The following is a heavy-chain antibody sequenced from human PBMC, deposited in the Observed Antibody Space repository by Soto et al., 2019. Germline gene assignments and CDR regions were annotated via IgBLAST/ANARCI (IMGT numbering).Heavy chain of an antibody. CDR1: GGSISSGGYF. J-gene: IGHJ4*02. V-gene: IGHV4-31*03. Sequence: QVQLQESGPGLVKPSQTLSLTCTVSGGSISSGGYFWNWIRQHPGKGLEWIGYIYYSGGTYYNPSLXRXXTLSVDTSKNQFSLKLSSVTAADTAVYYCAREPSIWGQGTLVTVSS. CDR3: AREPSI. CDR2: IYYSGGT.